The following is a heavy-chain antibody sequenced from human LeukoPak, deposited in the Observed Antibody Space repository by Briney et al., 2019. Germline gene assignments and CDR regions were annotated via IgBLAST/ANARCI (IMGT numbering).Heavy chain of an antibody. J-gene: IGHJ4*02. CDR3: ARERGYDGGWYRDY. D-gene: IGHD6-19*01. V-gene: IGHV4-34*01. Sequence: ASDTLSLTYAVNGVHFSGYYWSWIRQPPGKGLEWIGEINHSGSTNYNPSLKSRVTISVDTSKNQFSLKLSSVTAADTAVYYCARERGYDGGWYRDYWGQGTLVTVSS. CDR2: INHSGST. CDR1: GVHFSGYY.